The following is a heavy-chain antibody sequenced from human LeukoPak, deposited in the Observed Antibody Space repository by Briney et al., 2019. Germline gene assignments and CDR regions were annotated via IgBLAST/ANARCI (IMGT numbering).Heavy chain of an antibody. D-gene: IGHD5-24*01. V-gene: IGHV1-2*02. CDR2: INPNSGGT. CDR1: GYTFTGYY. CDR3: ARGDGYNWGYFDY. Sequence: ASLKVSCKASGYTFTGYYMHWVRQAPGQGLEWMGWINPNSGGTNYAQKFQGRVTMTRDTSISTAYMELSRLRSDDTAVYYCARGDGYNWGYFDYWGQGTLVTVSS. J-gene: IGHJ4*02.